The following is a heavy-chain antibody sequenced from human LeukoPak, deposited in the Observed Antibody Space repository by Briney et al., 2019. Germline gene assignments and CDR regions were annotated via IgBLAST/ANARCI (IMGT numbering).Heavy chain of an antibody. CDR1: GGSISSGDYY. CDR2: IYYSGST. Sequence: SQTLSLTCTVSGGSISSGDYYWSWIRQPPGKGQEWIGYIYYSGSTYYNPSLKSRVTISVDTSKNQFSLKLSSVTAADTAVYYCARAEWELPFDYWGQGTLVTVSS. D-gene: IGHD1-26*01. J-gene: IGHJ4*02. CDR3: ARAEWELPFDY. V-gene: IGHV4-30-4*08.